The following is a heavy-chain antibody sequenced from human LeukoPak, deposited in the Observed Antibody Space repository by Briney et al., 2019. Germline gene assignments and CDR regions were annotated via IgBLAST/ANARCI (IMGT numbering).Heavy chain of an antibody. Sequence: SETLSLTCTGSGGSISSYYWSWIRQPAGKGLEWIGRIYTSGSTNYNPSLKSRVTMSVDTSKNQFSLKLSSVTAADTAVYYCARSVVSDSSGYPVDFDYWGQGTLVTVSS. D-gene: IGHD3-22*01. J-gene: IGHJ4*02. V-gene: IGHV4-4*07. CDR2: IYTSGST. CDR3: ARSVVSDSSGYPVDFDY. CDR1: GGSISSYY.